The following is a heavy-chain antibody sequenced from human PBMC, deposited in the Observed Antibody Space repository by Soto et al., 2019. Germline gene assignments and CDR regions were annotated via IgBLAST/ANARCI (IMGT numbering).Heavy chain of an antibody. CDR3: ARGGTRYSGYLKPFDY. Sequence: SETLSLTCTVSGLSISRGGYYWSWIRQHPGKGLEWIGDIYYSGSTYYNPSLKSRVTISVDTSKNQFSLKLSSVTAADTAVYSCARGGTRYSGYLKPFDYWGQGTLVTVSS. CDR1: GLSISRGGYY. J-gene: IGHJ4*02. V-gene: IGHV4-31*03. D-gene: IGHD5-12*01. CDR2: IYYSGST.